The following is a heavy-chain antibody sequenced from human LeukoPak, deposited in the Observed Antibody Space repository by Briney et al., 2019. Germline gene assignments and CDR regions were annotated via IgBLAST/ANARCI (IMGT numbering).Heavy chain of an antibody. D-gene: IGHD1-26*01. CDR2: ISAYNGNT. V-gene: IGHV1-18*01. J-gene: IGHJ6*03. CDR3: ATLGATRDYYYYMDV. Sequence: ASVKVSCKASGYTFTSYGISWVRQAPGQGLEWMGWISAYNGNTNYAQKLQGRVTMTTDTSTSTAYMELSSLRSEDTAVYYCATLGATRDYYYYMDVWGQGTLVTVSS. CDR1: GYTFTSYG.